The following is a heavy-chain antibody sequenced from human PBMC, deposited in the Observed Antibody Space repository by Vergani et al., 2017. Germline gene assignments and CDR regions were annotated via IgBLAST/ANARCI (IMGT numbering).Heavy chain of an antibody. CDR3: AKAHIVATTFDY. J-gene: IGHJ4*02. CDR2: IRYDGSNK. D-gene: IGHD5-12*01. Sequence: QVQLVESGGGVVQPGGSLRLSCAASGFTFSSYGMHWVRQAPGKGLEWVAFIRYDGSNKYYADSVKGRFTISRDNSKNTLYLQMNSLRVEDTAIYYCAKAHIVATTFDYWGQGTLVTVSS. V-gene: IGHV3-30*02. CDR1: GFTFSSYG.